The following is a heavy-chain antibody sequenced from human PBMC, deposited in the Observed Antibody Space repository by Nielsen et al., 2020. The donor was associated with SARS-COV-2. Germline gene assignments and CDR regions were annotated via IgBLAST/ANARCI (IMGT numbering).Heavy chain of an antibody. CDR2: IYYSGRT. D-gene: IGHD5-24*01. CDR3: VRIDMATISVDY. V-gene: IGHV4-30-4*01. Sequence: SETLSLTCTVSGASISSSDSYWTWIRQPPGKGLEWIGYIYYSGRTFYSPSLTSRVTISLDTSKNQFSLKLPSVTAADTAVYYCVRIDMATISVDYWGRGTLVTVSS. J-gene: IGHJ4*02. CDR1: GASISSSDSY.